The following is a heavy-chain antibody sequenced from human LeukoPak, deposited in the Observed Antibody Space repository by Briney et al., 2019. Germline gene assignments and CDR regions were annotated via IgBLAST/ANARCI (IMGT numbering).Heavy chain of an antibody. CDR1: GYSFTSYW. CDR2: IYPGDSDT. CDR3: ARQTRGYSYGYYYYYYMDV. J-gene: IGHJ6*03. Sequence: GESLQISCKGSGYSFTSYWIGWVRQMPGKGLEWMGIIYPGDSDTRYSPSFQGQVTISADKSISTAYLQWSSLKASDTAMYYCARQTRGYSYGYYYYYYMDVWGKGTTVTVSS. V-gene: IGHV5-51*01. D-gene: IGHD5-18*01.